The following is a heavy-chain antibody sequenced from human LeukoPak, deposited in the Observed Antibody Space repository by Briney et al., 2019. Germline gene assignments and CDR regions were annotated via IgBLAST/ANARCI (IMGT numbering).Heavy chain of an antibody. CDR2: IYHSGST. Sequence: SETLSLTCAVSGGSISSSGYYWSWIRQHPGKGVEWIGYIYHSGSTYYNPSLRSRVTISRDTSKNQFSLKLSSVTAADTAIYYCARANYYDSGGYLPVVYPSDYWGQGTLVTVSS. D-gene: IGHD3-22*01. CDR1: GGSISSSGYY. J-gene: IGHJ4*02. CDR3: ARANYYDSGGYLPVVYPSDY. V-gene: IGHV4-31*11.